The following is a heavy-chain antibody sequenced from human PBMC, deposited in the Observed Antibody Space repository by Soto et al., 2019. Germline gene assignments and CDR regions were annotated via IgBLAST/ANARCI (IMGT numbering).Heavy chain of an antibody. CDR2: IIPIFGTA. CDR3: AREGVDQAMFEY. D-gene: IGHD5-18*01. V-gene: IGHV1-69*13. J-gene: IGHJ4*02. Sequence: GASVKVSCKASGGTFSSYAISWVRQAPGQGLEWMGGIIPIFGTANYAQKFQGRVTITADESTSTAYMELSSLRSEATAVYYCAREGVDQAMFEYWGQGTLVTVSS. CDR1: GGTFSSYA.